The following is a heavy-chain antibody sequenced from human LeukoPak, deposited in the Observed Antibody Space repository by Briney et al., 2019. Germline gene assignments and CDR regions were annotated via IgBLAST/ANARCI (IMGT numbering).Heavy chain of an antibody. V-gene: IGHV3-9*01. J-gene: IGHJ6*02. CDR3: AKDIARPGWDILVRDYYYGMDV. CDR2: ISWNSGSM. D-gene: IGHD3-22*01. Sequence: GRSLRLSCAASGFTFDDYAMHWVRQAPGKGREGVAGISWNSGSMDYADSENGRFTISRDNAKNSLYLQMNSLRAEATALYYCAKDIARPGWDILVRDYYYGMDVWGQGTTVTVSS. CDR1: GFTFDDYA.